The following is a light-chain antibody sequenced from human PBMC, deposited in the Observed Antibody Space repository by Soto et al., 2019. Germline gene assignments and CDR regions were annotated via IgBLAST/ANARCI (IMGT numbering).Light chain of an antibody. CDR1: QSVSSSY. CDR2: GAS. CDR3: QQYGSSPTWA. Sequence: EIVLTQSPGTLSLSPGERATLSCRASQSVSSSYLAWYQQIPGQAPRLLIYGASSRATGIPDRFSGSGSGTDFTLTISRLEPEDFAVYFCQQYGSSPTWAFGQGTKVEMK. V-gene: IGKV3-20*01. J-gene: IGKJ1*01.